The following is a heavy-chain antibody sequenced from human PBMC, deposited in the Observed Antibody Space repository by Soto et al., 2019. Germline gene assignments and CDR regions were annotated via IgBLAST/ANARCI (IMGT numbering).Heavy chain of an antibody. CDR2: TYYRSKWYN. CDR3: ARGSRMRQWRPHRHYYYYYMDV. J-gene: IGHJ6*03. V-gene: IGHV6-1*01. CDR1: GDSVSSNSAA. Sequence: PSQTLSLTCAISGDSVSSNSAAWNWIRQSPSRGLEWLGRTYYRSKWYNDYAVSVKSRITINPDTSKNQFSLQLNSVTPEDTAVYYCARGSRMRQWRPHRHYYYYYMDVWGKGTTVTVSS. D-gene: IGHD6-19*01.